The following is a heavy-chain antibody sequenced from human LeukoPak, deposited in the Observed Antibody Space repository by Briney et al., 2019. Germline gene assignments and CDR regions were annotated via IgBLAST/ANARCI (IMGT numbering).Heavy chain of an antibody. CDR2: INSDGSST. CDR3: AKDLSNWNDVTSPDY. Sequence: GGSLRLSCAASGFTFSSYWMHWVRQAPGKGLVWVSRINSDGSSTSYADSVKGRFTISRDNSKNTLYLQMNSLRSEDTALYYCAKDLSNWNDVTSPDYWGQGTLVTVSS. D-gene: IGHD1-1*01. V-gene: IGHV3-74*01. CDR1: GFTFSSYW. J-gene: IGHJ4*02.